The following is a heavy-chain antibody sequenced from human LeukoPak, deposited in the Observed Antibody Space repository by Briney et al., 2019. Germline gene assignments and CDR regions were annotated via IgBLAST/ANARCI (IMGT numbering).Heavy chain of an antibody. J-gene: IGHJ4*02. CDR3: ARDYCTRTSCFDY. V-gene: IGHV3-33*01. CDR1: GFTFSNYG. D-gene: IGHD2-2*01. CDR2: IWYDGSKK. Sequence: PGGSLRLSCAASGFTFSNYGFHWVRQAPGKGLEWVAVIWYDGSKKYYADSVKGRFTISRDNSKNTLYLQMSSLRAEDTAVYYCARDYCTRTSCFDYWGQGTLVTVSS.